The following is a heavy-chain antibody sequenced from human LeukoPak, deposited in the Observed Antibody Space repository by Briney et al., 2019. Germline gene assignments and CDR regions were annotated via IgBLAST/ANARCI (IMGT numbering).Heavy chain of an antibody. D-gene: IGHD6-13*01. Sequence: GGSLRLSCAASGFTFSSYAMHWVRQAPGKGLEWVAVISYDGSNKYYADSMKGRFTISRDNSKNTLYLQMNSLRAEDTAVYYCARRYSSSWYSIRSDYWGQGTLVTVSS. CDR3: ARRYSSSWYSIRSDY. CDR2: ISYDGSNK. V-gene: IGHV3-30-3*01. J-gene: IGHJ4*02. CDR1: GFTFSSYA.